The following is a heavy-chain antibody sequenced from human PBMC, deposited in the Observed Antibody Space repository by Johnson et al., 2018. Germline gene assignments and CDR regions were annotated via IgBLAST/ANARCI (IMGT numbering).Heavy chain of an antibody. D-gene: IGHD6-19*01. V-gene: IGHV4-4*02. J-gene: IGHJ3*02. CDR3: ARVMSTSGDAFDI. CDR1: GDSIRRSNW. CDR2: VYHRGDT. Sequence: QVQLVESGPGLVKPTGTLSLTCTVSGDSIRRSNWWSWVRQSPRKGLEWIGEVYHRGDTNYNPSLKSRVAISVDTSKNQFSLNLKSVTAADTAVYHCARVMSTSGDAFDIWGQGTMVTVSS.